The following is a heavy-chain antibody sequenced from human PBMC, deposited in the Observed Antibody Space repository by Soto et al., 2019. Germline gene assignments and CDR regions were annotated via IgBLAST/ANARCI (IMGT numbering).Heavy chain of an antibody. J-gene: IGHJ5*02. D-gene: IGHD3-3*01. CDR1: GGTISGYY. V-gene: IGHV4-4*07. Sequence: TLSLTCSVSGGTISGYYWTWIRQPAGKGLEWIGRIYSSGNTKYNPSLQSRVTMSLETSNNQFSLRLTSVTAADTAVYYCARGQRFSDWFDPWGQGTLVTVSS. CDR2: IYSSGNT. CDR3: ARGQRFSDWFDP.